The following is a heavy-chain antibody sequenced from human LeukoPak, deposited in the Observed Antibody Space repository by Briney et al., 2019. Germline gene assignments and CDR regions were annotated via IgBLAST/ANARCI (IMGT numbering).Heavy chain of an antibody. CDR1: GFTFSNYA. CDR2: ISWNSGSI. D-gene: IGHD3-22*01. Sequence: PGGSLRLSCAASGFTFSNYAMNWVRQAPGRGLEWVSGISWNSGSIGYADSVKGRFTISRDNAKNSLYLQMNSLRAEDTALYYCAKAYYDSSGLDYRGQGTLVTVSS. CDR3: AKAYYDSSGLDY. V-gene: IGHV3-9*01. J-gene: IGHJ4*02.